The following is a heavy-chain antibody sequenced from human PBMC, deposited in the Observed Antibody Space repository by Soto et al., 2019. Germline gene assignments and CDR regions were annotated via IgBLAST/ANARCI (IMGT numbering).Heavy chain of an antibody. Sequence: EVQLLESGGGLVQPGGSLRLSCAASGFTFSSYAMSWVRQAPGKGPEWVSAISGSGGSTYYADSVKGRFTISRDNSKNTLYLQMNSLRAEDTAVYYCAKSSRGYSGYSHGDYWGQGTLVTVSS. CDR2: ISGSGGST. J-gene: IGHJ4*02. D-gene: IGHD5-12*01. CDR3: AKSSRGYSGYSHGDY. V-gene: IGHV3-23*01. CDR1: GFTFSSYA.